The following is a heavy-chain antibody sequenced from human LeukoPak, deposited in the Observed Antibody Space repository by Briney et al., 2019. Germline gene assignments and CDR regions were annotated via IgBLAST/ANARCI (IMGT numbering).Heavy chain of an antibody. V-gene: IGHV3-30*03. CDR2: ISYDGSNK. J-gene: IGHJ4*02. CDR3: ARERGTPYYYDSSGLDY. D-gene: IGHD3-22*01. CDR1: GFTFSSYS. Sequence: GGSLRLSCAASGFTFSSYSMNWVRQAPGKGLEWVAVISYDGSNKYYADSVKGRFTISRDNSKNTLYLQMNSLRAEDTAVYYCARERGTPYYYDSSGLDYWGQGTLVTVSS.